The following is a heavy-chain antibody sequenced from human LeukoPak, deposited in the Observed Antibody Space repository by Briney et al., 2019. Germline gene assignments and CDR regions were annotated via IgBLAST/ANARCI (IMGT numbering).Heavy chain of an antibody. Sequence: ASVKVSCKASGYTFTSYGISWVRQAPGQGLEWMGWISAYNGNTNYAQKLQGRVTMTTDTSTSTAYMELRSLRSDDTAVYYCAGGHYYDSSGHFDYWGQGTLVTVSS. V-gene: IGHV1-18*01. CDR2: ISAYNGNT. CDR3: AGGHYYDSSGHFDY. CDR1: GYTFTSYG. J-gene: IGHJ4*02. D-gene: IGHD3-22*01.